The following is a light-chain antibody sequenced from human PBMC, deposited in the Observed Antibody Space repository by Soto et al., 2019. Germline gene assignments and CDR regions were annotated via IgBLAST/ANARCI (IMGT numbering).Light chain of an antibody. CDR1: QSVSSSY. CDR2: GAS. Sequence: EIVLTQSPGTLSLSPGERATLSCRASQSVSSSYLAWYQQKPGQAPRLLIYGASSRATGIPDTFSGSGSGTDFTLTISRLEPEDFAVYYCQQYSSSPLTFGGGTKVEI. V-gene: IGKV3-20*01. CDR3: QQYSSSPLT. J-gene: IGKJ4*01.